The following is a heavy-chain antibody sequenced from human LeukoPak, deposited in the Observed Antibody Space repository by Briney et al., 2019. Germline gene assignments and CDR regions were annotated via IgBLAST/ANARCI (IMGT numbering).Heavy chain of an antibody. J-gene: IGHJ6*02. CDR1: GYTFTSYG. D-gene: IGHD6-19*01. CDR3: ARAPSIAVAGPYYYGMDV. V-gene: IGHV1-18*01. CDR2: ISAYNGNT. Sequence: ASVKVSCKASGYTFTSYGISWVRQAPGQGLEWMGWISAYNGNTNYAQKLQGRVTMTTDTSTSTAYMELRSLRSDDTAVYYCARAPSIAVAGPYYYGMDVWGQGTTVTVSS.